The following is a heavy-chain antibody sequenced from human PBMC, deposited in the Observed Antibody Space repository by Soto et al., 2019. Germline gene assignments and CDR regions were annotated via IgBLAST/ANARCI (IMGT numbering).Heavy chain of an antibody. CDR2: MNPNSGNT. J-gene: IGHJ5*02. Sequence: QVQLVQSGAEGTKPGASVKVSCKASGYTFTSYDINWVRQATGQGLEWMGWMNPNSGNTAYAQKCLGRVTMTRNTSISTAYMELSSLRSEDTAVYYCARERTRGFDPWGQGTLVTVSS. CDR3: ARERTRGFDP. CDR1: GYTFTSYD. V-gene: IGHV1-8*01.